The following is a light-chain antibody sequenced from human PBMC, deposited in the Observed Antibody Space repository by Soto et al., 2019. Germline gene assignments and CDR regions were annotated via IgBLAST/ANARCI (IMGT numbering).Light chain of an antibody. J-gene: IGLJ1*01. CDR3: SSYTSDSTYV. Sequence: QSVLTQPASVSGSPGQSITISCTGTSSDVGGYNYVSWYQEHPGKAPKLMIYDVSNRPSGVSNRFSGSKSDNTASLTISGLQAEDEADCYCSSYTSDSTYVFGTGTKVTVL. CDR1: SSDVGGYNY. CDR2: DVS. V-gene: IGLV2-14*01.